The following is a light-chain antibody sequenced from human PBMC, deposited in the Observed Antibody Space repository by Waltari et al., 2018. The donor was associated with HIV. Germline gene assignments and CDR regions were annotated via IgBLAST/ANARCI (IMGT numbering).Light chain of an antibody. V-gene: IGLV3-9*01. CDR2: RDN. J-gene: IGLJ3*02. Sequence: SYELTQPLSVSVALGQTAKITCGGNNIASQTVHWYQQRPGQAPVLVIYRDNTRPSGITERFSGSNSGNTAILSISGVQAEDEGDYYCQVWDSSTGVFGGGTNLTVL. CDR1: NIASQT. CDR3: QVWDSSTGV.